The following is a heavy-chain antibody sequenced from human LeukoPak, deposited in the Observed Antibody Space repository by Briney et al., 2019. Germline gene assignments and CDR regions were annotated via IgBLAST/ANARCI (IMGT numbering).Heavy chain of an antibody. CDR3: ARDTDGFESGYGYYYYHGMDV. CDR2: ISGSSDYI. D-gene: IGHD3-3*01. V-gene: IGHV3-21*01. J-gene: IGHJ6*02. CDR1: GFTFSSYS. Sequence: GGSLRLSCAASGFTFSSYSMNWVRQAPGKGLEWVSSISGSSDYIYYADSVKGRFTISRDNAKNSLYLQMNSLRAEDTAVYYCARDTDGFESGYGYYYYHGMDVGGQGTTVTVSS.